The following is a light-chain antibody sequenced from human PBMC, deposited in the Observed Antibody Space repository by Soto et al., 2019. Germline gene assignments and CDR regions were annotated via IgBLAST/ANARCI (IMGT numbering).Light chain of an antibody. V-gene: IGLV2-11*01. CDR3: CSYAGSYIFYV. Sequence: QSVLTQPRSVSGSPGQSVTISCTGTSSDVGGYNYVSWYQQHPGKAPKLMIYDVSKRPSGVPDRFSGSKSGNTASLTISGLQAEDEADYSCCSYAGSYIFYVFGTGTKVTVL. J-gene: IGLJ1*01. CDR2: DVS. CDR1: SSDVGGYNY.